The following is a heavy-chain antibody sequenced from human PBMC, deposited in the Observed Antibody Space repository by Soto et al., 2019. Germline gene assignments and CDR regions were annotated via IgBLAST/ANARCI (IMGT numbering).Heavy chain of an antibody. Sequence: GESLKISCKGSGYSFTSYWIGWVRQMPGKGLEWMGIIYPGDSDTRYSPSFQGQVTISADKSISTAYLQWSSLKASDTAMYYCARRGAVALNYYYGMDVWGQGTKVTVSS. D-gene: IGHD6-19*01. CDR2: IYPGDSDT. CDR3: ARRGAVALNYYYGMDV. CDR1: GYSFTSYW. V-gene: IGHV5-51*01. J-gene: IGHJ6*02.